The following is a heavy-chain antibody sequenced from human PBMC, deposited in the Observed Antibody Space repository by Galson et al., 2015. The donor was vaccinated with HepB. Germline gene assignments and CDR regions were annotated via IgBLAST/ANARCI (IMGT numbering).Heavy chain of an antibody. CDR2: IIPILGIA. V-gene: IGHV1-69*02. CDR1: GGTFSSYT. J-gene: IGHJ5*02. D-gene: IGHD3-10*01. CDR3: ARAVTMDRGKWFDP. Sequence: SVKVSCKASGGTFSSYTISWVRQAPGQGLEWMGRIIPILGIANYAQKFQGRVTITADKSTSTAYMELSSLRSEDTAVYYCARAVTMDRGKWFDPWGQGTLVTVSS.